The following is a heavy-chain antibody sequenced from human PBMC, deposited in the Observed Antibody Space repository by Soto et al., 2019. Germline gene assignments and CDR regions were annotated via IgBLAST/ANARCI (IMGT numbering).Heavy chain of an antibody. J-gene: IGHJ4*02. D-gene: IGHD6-19*01. CDR3: ARDNGIAVAGTIY. Sequence: ESGGGLVQPGGSLRLSCAASGFTVSSNYMSWVRQAPGKGLEWVSVIYSGGSTYYADSVKGRFTISRDNSKNTLYLQMNSLRAEDTAVYYCARDNGIAVAGTIYWGQGTLVTVSS. CDR2: IYSGGST. V-gene: IGHV3-66*01. CDR1: GFTVSSNY.